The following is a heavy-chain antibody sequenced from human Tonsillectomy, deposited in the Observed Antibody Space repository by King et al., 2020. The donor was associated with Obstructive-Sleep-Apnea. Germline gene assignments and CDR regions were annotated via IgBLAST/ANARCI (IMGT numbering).Heavy chain of an antibody. CDR3: AKDILGGSYTKWDAFDI. CDR1: GFTFDDYA. D-gene: IGHD1-26*01. V-gene: IGHV3-9*01. CDR2: ISWNSGSI. Sequence: VQLVESGGGLVPPGRSLILSCAASGFTFDDYAMHWVRQAPGKGLEWVSGISWNSGSIGYADSVKGRFTISRDNAKNSLYLQMNSLRAEDTALYYCAKDILGGSYTKWDAFDIWGQGTMVTVSS. J-gene: IGHJ3*02.